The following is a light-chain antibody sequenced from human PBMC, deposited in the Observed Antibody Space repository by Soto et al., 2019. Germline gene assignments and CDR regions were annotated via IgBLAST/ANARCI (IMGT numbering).Light chain of an antibody. V-gene: IGKV1-33*01. CDR3: QQYDNLPYT. CDR2: DAS. Sequence: DIQMTQSPSTLSASVGDRVTITCRASQSVRSWLAWYQQKPGKAPKFLIYDASNLETGVPSRFSGSGSGTDFTFTISSLQPEDIATYYCQQYDNLPYTFGQGTKLEIK. J-gene: IGKJ2*01. CDR1: QSVRSW.